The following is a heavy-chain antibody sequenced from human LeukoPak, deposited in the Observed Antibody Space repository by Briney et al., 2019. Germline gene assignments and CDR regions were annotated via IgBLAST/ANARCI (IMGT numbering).Heavy chain of an antibody. D-gene: IGHD3-22*01. CDR1: GFTFETSA. J-gene: IGHJ3*02. CDR2: ITSDGRT. CDR3: AKMYYYDSSGYDAFDI. Sequence: GGSLRLSCAASGFTFETSAMNWLRQAPGKGLEWVSLITSDGRTFYADSVKGRFTISRDNSKNTLFLQMNSLRAEDTALYYCAKMYYYDSSGYDAFDIWGQGTMVTVSS. V-gene: IGHV3-23*01.